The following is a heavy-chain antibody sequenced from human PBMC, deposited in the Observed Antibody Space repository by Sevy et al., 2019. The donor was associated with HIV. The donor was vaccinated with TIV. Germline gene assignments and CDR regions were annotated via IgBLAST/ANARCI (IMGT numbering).Heavy chain of an antibody. V-gene: IGHV1-69*13. Sequence: ASVKVSCKASGGTFSSYAISWVRQAPGQGLEWMGGIIPIFGTANYAQKFQGRVTITADESTSTAYMELSSLRSEDTAVYYCARVDHSLWFREFYGMDVWGQGTTVTVSS. D-gene: IGHD3-10*01. CDR1: GGTFSSYA. CDR2: IIPIFGTA. CDR3: ARVDHSLWFREFYGMDV. J-gene: IGHJ6*02.